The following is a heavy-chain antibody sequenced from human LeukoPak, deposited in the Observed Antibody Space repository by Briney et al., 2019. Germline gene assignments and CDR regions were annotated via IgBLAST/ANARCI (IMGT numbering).Heavy chain of an antibody. CDR1: GFTFDTYG. CDR3: AREGLNQDLRYFDPWYFDL. D-gene: IGHD3-9*01. Sequence: GGSLRLSCAASGFTFDTYGMTWVRQAPGKGLEWVSVIRGSGGDTYDADSVKGRFTISRDNAKNSLYLQMNSLRAEDTAVYYCAREGLNQDLRYFDPWYFDLWGRGTLVTVSS. V-gene: IGHV3-21*01. J-gene: IGHJ2*01. CDR2: IRGSGGDT.